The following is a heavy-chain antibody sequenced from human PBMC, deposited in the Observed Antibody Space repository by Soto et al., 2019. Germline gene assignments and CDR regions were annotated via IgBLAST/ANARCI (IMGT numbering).Heavy chain of an antibody. CDR2: IYYSGRT. D-gene: IGHD4-4*01. Sequence: KTSETLSLTCTVSGGSISSGGYYWIWIRQHPGKGLEWIGYIYYSGRTYYNPSLKSRVTISVDTSKNQFSLKLSSVTAADTAVYYCAIDYSNGSYFDYWGQGTLVTVSS. CDR1: GGSISSGGYY. V-gene: IGHV4-31*03. CDR3: AIDYSNGSYFDY. J-gene: IGHJ4*02.